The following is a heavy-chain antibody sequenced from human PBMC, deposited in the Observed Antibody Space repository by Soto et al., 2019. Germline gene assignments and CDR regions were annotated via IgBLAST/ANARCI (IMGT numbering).Heavy chain of an antibody. D-gene: IGHD2-2*02. CDR2: AYYRYQWYY. J-gene: IGHJ6*04. CDR3: KEQKGNRQTYTVMDV. Sequence: TLSVTCAICGDNDSSNSAASDCNRQSPWRGLEWLGRAYYRYQWYYDSAVSVRSRITVIPHTSKNQCSLQLTSLPPEDTAVYFCKEQKGNRQTYTVMDVRGNGTTVTVSA. V-gene: IGHV6-1*01. CDR1: GDNDSSNSAA.